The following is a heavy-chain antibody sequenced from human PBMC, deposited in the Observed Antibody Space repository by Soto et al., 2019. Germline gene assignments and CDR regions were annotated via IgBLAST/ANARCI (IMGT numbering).Heavy chain of an antibody. V-gene: IGHV5-51*01. D-gene: IGHD3-10*01. J-gene: IGHJ4*02. CDR3: ASFDSGLWVRMDS. CDR2: IYPADSDT. CDR1: WYNFSTSW. Sequence: PGESLKISCKGSWYNFSTSWIGWVRQRPGKGLEWMGIIYPADSDTRYSPSFQGQVTISADKSINSAYLQWSRLKASDTAMYYCASFDSGLWVRMDSWGQGTQVTVSS.